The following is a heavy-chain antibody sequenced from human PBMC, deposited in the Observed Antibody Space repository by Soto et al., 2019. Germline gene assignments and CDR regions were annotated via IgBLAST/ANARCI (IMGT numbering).Heavy chain of an antibody. V-gene: IGHV3-9*01. CDR1: GFTFDDYA. D-gene: IGHD2-21*02. CDR2: ISWKSDII. CDR3: AKSIGGTANGMDV. J-gene: IGHJ6*02. Sequence: DVQLVESGGGLVQPGRSLRLSCAASGFTFDDYAMHWVRQAPGKGLEWVSSISWKSDIIGYADSVKGRFTISRDNAKNSLYLQMNSLRAEDTALYYCAKSIGGTANGMDVWGQGTTVTVSS.